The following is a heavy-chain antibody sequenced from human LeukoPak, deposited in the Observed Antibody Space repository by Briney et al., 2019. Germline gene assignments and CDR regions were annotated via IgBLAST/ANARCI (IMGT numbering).Heavy chain of an antibody. D-gene: IGHD5-18*01. CDR3: ARQTAMGRSGDY. CDR1: GYSFTSYC. CDR2: IDPSDSDT. V-gene: IGHV5-51*01. J-gene: IGHJ4*02. Sequence: GESLKISCKASGYSFTSYCIGWVRQMPGKGLEWMGIIDPSDSDTRYTPSFQGQVTISADKSLSTAYLLWNSLQASDTAMYYCARQTAMGRSGDYWGQGTLVTVSS.